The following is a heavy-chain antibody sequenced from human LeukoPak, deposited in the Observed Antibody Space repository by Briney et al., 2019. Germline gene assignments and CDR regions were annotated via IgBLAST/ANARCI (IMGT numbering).Heavy chain of an antibody. V-gene: IGHV3-74*01. CDR3: ARGGPAGVATNDY. CDR1: GFTFSSYS. Sequence: GGSLRLSCAASGFTFSSYSMNWVRQAPGKGLVWVSFIDSDGSITNYADSVKGRFTISRDNAKNTLYLQMNSLRADDTAVYYCARGGPAGVATNDYWGQGALVTVSS. CDR2: IDSDGSIT. J-gene: IGHJ4*02. D-gene: IGHD5-24*01.